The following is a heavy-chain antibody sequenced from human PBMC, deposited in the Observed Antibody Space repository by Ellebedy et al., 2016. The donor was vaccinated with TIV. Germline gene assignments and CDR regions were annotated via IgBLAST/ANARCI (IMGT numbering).Heavy chain of an antibody. J-gene: IGHJ4*02. D-gene: IGHD3-22*01. Sequence: GESLKISCATSGFTFSSAWMTWVRQAPGKGLEWVGFIRSKTYGETTEYAASVKDRFFLSRDDSKSIAYLQMNSLKTEDTGVYYCTKRRDYYDSSGFPQKLWGQGTQVTVSS. CDR3: TKRRDYYDSSGFPQKL. CDR2: IRSKTYGETT. CDR1: GFTFSSAW. V-gene: IGHV3-49*04.